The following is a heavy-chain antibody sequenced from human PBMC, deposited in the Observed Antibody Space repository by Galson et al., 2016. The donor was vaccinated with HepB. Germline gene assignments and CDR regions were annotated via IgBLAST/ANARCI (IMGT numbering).Heavy chain of an antibody. CDR3: ATVYGGIPCM. V-gene: IGHV3-15*01. Sequence: SLRLSCAASGFAFSDTWMSWVRQAPGKGLEWVGRVKRETEGGTSDYAAPVKGRFTISRADSKKTVYLQMNSLKTDDTDAYYGATVYGGIPCMWGQGVLVTASS. CDR2: VKRETEGGTS. J-gene: IGHJ4*02. D-gene: IGHD3-10*02. CDR1: GFAFSDTW.